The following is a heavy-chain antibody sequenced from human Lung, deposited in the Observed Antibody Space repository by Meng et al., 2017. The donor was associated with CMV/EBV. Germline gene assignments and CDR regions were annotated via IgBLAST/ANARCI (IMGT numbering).Heavy chain of an antibody. Sequence: LTCAASGFTFSSYGMHWVRQAPGKGLECVAFIRYDATNKYYADSVQCRFSISRHNSKNTVYLQMHSLRAEDTAVYYCAKEVGRSYQVYNWFDPWGQGXLVTVSS. V-gene: IGHV3-30*02. CDR2: IRYDATNK. CDR1: GFTFSSYG. J-gene: IGHJ5*02. D-gene: IGHD1-26*01. CDR3: AKEVGRSYQVYNWFDP.